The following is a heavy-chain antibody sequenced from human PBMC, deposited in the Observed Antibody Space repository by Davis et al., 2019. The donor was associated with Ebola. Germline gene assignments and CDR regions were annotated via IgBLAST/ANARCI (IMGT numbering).Heavy chain of an antibody. Sequence: GESLKISCAASGFTFSSYGMHWVRQAPGKGLEWVAVISYDGSNKYYADSVKGRFTISRDNSKNTLSLQMHSLRDEDTAVYYCAKDKNVLRLLEWLPGGGMDVWGQGTTVTVSS. CDR2: ISYDGSNK. CDR3: AKDKNVLRLLEWLPGGGMDV. CDR1: GFTFSSYG. V-gene: IGHV3-30*18. D-gene: IGHD3-3*01. J-gene: IGHJ6*02.